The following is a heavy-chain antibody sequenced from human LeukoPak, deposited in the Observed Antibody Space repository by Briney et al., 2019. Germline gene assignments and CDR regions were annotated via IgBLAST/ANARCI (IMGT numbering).Heavy chain of an antibody. V-gene: IGHV1-69*04. CDR3: ARVVDDSRSDYFDY. CDR1: GGTFSSYA. J-gene: IGHJ4*02. D-gene: IGHD3-22*01. CDR2: IIPILGIA. Sequence: SVKVSCKASGGTFSSYAISWVRQAPGQGLEWMGRIIPILGIANYAQKFQGRVTITADKSTSTAYMELSSLRSEDTAVYYCARVVDDSRSDYFDYWGQGTPVTVSS.